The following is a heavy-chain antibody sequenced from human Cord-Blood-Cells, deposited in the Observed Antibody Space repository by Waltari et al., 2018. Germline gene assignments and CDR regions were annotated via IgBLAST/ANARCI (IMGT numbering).Heavy chain of an antibody. V-gene: IGHV1-2*06. CDR3: ARRVAEDGMDV. Sequence: QVQLVLSGAEVKKPGASVKVSCKDSGYPFTGYYMHWVRPAPGQGLEWMGRLNPSSGGTNYAQKFQGRVTMTRDTSISTAYMELSRLRSDDTAVYYCARRVAEDGMDVWGQGTTVTVSS. J-gene: IGHJ6*02. CDR2: LNPSSGGT. CDR1: GYPFTGYY. D-gene: IGHD2-15*01.